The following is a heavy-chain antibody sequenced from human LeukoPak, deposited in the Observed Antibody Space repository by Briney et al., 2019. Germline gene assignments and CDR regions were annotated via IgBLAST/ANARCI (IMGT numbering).Heavy chain of an antibody. CDR2: ISASGSST. CDR1: GLTFSSYS. V-gene: IGHV3-23*01. D-gene: IGHD6-13*01. Sequence: PGGSLRLSCAASGLTFSSYSMSWVHQAPGKGLYWVSGISASGSSTYYAYSVKGRFTMSRDNSKKALYLQMNSLRAEDTAVYYCAKAAAGPEYSGQGTLVTVSS. CDR3: AKAAAGPEY. J-gene: IGHJ4*02.